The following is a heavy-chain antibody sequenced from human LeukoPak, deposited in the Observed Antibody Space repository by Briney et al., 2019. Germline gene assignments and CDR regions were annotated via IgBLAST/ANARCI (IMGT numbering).Heavy chain of an antibody. J-gene: IGHJ4*02. CDR2: ISSSSSYI. D-gene: IGHD6-13*01. CDR1: GFTFSSYS. Sequence: GGSLRLSCAASGFTFSSYSTNWVRQAPGKGLEWVSSISSSSSYIYYADSVKGRFTISRDNAKNSLYLQMNSLRAEDTVVYYCARDRIAAAGLFDYWGQGTLVTVSS. V-gene: IGHV3-21*01. CDR3: ARDRIAAAGLFDY.